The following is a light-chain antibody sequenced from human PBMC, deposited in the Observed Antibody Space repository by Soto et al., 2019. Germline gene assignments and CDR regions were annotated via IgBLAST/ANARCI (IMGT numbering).Light chain of an antibody. Sequence: DIQMTQSPSTLSASVGDRVTITWRASQSISNWLAWYQQKPGKAPKVLIHKTSSLESGVPSRFSGSGSGTEFTLTINSLQPDDFATYYCQQYSSCCTFGQGTKLEIK. CDR3: QQYSSCCT. CDR2: KTS. CDR1: QSISNW. J-gene: IGKJ2*02. V-gene: IGKV1-5*03.